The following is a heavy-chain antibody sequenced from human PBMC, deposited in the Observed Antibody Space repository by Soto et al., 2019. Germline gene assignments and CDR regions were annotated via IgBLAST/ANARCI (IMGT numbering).Heavy chain of an antibody. V-gene: IGHV4-30-2*01. CDR3: ARYSSSADYFDY. D-gene: IGHD6-6*01. Sequence: QLQLQESGSGLVKPSQTLSLTCAVSGGSISSGGYSWSWIQQPPGKGLEWIGYIYHSGSTYYNPSLKSRVTISVDRSKNQFSLKLSSVTAADTAVYYCARYSSSADYFDYWGQGTLVTVSS. J-gene: IGHJ4*02. CDR1: GGSISSGGYS. CDR2: IYHSGST.